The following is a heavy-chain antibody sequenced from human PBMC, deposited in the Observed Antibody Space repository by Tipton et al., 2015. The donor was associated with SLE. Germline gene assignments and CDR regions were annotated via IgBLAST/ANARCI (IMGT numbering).Heavy chain of an antibody. Sequence: SLRLSCSASGFTFSSYAMHWVRQAPGKGLEYVSAISSNGGSTYYANSVKGRFTISRDNSKNTLYLQMGSLRAEDMAVYYCASASMTNWYFDLWGRGTLVTVSS. CDR3: ASASMTNWYFDL. CDR1: GFTFSSYA. V-gene: IGHV3-64*01. J-gene: IGHJ2*01. D-gene: IGHD2/OR15-2a*01. CDR2: ISSNGGST.